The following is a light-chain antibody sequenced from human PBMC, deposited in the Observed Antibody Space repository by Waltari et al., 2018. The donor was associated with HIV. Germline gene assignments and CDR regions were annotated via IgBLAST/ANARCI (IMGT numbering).Light chain of an antibody. CDR3: VLFMGNGIWV. V-gene: IGLV8-61*01. CDR1: SGHVSTSYH. CDR2: STN. J-gene: IGLJ3*02. Sequence: QTVVTQEPSFSVSPGGTVTLTCGLSSGHVSTSYHPSWYQQTPGQAPRTLIYSTNTRSSGVPDRFSGSILGNKAALTITGAQADDESDYYCVLFMGNGIWVFGGGTKLTVL.